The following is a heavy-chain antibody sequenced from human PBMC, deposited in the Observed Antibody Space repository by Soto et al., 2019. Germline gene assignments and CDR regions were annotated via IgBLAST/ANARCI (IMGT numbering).Heavy chain of an antibody. CDR1: GFTFSSYG. Sequence: PWGSLRLSCAASGFTFSSYGMHWVRQARGKGLEWVAVISYDGSNKYYADSVKGRFTISRDNSKNTLYLQMNSLRAEDTAVYYSAKVPVYSNPFDYWGQATLVTVSS. CDR2: ISYDGSNK. CDR3: AKVPVYSNPFDY. D-gene: IGHD1-20*01. J-gene: IGHJ4*02. V-gene: IGHV3-30*18.